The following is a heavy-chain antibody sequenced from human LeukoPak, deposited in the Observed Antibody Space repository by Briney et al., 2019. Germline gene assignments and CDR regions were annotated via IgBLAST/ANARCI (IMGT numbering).Heavy chain of an antibody. CDR3: TARYGGNSVDY. D-gene: IGHD4-23*01. J-gene: IGHJ4*02. CDR2: IRSKAYGGTT. Sequence: GGSLRLSCTASGFTFGNYAMSWFRQAPGKGLEWVGFIRSKAYGGTTEYAASVKGRFTISRDDSKSIAYLQMNSLKTEDTAMYYCTARYGGNSVDYWGQGTLVTVSS. V-gene: IGHV3-49*03. CDR1: GFTFGNYA.